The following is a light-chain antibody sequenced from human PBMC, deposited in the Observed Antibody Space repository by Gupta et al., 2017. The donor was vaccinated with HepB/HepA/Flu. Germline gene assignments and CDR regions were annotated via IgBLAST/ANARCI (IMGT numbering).Light chain of an antibody. CDR3: QRYNSAPQT. CDR2: AAS. V-gene: IGKV1-27*01. J-gene: IGKJ1*01. Sequence: DIQMTQSPSSLSASVGDRVTITCRASQGINYYLAWYQQKPGKVPKLLIYAASTLLSGVPSRFRGSGSGTDFSLSISSLQPEDVATYYCQRYNSAPQTFGQGTKVEIK. CDR1: QGINYY.